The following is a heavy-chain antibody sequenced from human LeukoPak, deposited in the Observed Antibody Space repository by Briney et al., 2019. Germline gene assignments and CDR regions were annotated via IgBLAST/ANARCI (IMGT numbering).Heavy chain of an antibody. Sequence: SETLSLTCTVSGGSISSSSYYWGWIRQPPGKGLEWIGSIYYSGSTHYNPSLKSRVTISVDTSKNQFSLKLSSVTAADTAGYYCARQLGYCSSTSCYADKVDYWGQGTLVTVSS. CDR2: IYYSGST. J-gene: IGHJ4*02. CDR3: ARQLGYCSSTSCYADKVDY. CDR1: GGSISSSSYY. D-gene: IGHD2-2*01. V-gene: IGHV4-39*01.